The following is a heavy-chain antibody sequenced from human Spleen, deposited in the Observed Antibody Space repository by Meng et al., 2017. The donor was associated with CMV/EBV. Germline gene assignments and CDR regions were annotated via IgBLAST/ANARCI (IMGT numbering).Heavy chain of an antibody. CDR1: GFTFGFNNYA. CDR2: ISASGGTT. D-gene: IGHD1-26*01. V-gene: IGHV3-23*01. CDR3: AKGEWELPTFFDS. J-gene: IGHJ4*02. Sequence: GGSLRLSCTASGFTFGFNNYAMSWVRQAPGKGLEWISAISASGGTTYYADSVKGRFTISRDNSKNTVFLQMNSLTADDTAVYYCAKGEWELPTFFDSWGQGILVTVSS.